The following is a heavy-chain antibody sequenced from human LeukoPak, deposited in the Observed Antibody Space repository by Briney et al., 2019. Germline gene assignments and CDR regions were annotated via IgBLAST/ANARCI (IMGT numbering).Heavy chain of an antibody. CDR2: IWYDGSNK. Sequence: GGSLRLSCAASGFTFSNYGMHWVRQAPGKGLEWVAFIWYDGSNKYYADSVKGRFTISRDNSKNTLYLQMNSLRAEDTAVYYCAKNLGYCTNGVCPGGYWGQGTLVTVSS. V-gene: IGHV3-30*02. CDR1: GFTFSNYG. CDR3: AKNLGYCTNGVCPGGY. J-gene: IGHJ4*02. D-gene: IGHD2-8*01.